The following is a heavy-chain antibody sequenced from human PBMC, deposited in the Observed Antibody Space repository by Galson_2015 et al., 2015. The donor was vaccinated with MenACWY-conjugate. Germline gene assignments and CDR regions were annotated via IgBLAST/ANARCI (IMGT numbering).Heavy chain of an antibody. J-gene: IGHJ5*02. CDR1: GFSFNAYS. CDR2: IGTKDTEM. CDR3: ARGSKTYPAYCGGDCYH. V-gene: IGHV3-48*02. Sequence: SLRLSCAASGFSFNAYSMNWVRQAPGKGLEWVSWIGTKDTEMQYMDSVKGRFSISRDNAENSLYLEMNSLRDGDTAVYYCARGSKTYPAYCGGDCYHWGRGTLVTVSS. D-gene: IGHD2-21*02.